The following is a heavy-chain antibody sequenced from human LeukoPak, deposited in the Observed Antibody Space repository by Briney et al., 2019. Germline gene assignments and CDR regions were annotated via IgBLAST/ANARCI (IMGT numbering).Heavy chain of an antibody. V-gene: IGHV4-34*01. J-gene: IGHJ5*02. D-gene: IGHD2-2*01. CDR3: ARVGPYCSSTSCPTPDWFDP. Sequence: SSETLSLTCAVSGGSFSGYYWSWIRQPPGKGLEWIWEINHSGSTNYNPSLKSQITISVDTSKNQFSLKLSSVTAADTAVYYCARVGPYCSSTSCPTPDWFDPWGQGTLVTVSS. CDR1: GGSFSGYY. CDR2: INHSGST.